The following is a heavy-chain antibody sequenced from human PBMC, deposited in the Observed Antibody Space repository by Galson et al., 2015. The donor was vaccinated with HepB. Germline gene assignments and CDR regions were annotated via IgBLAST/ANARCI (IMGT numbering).Heavy chain of an antibody. D-gene: IGHD3-22*01. CDR2: ISSSSSTI. Sequence: SLRLSCAASGFTFSSYSMNWVRQAPGKGLEWVSYISSSSSTIYYADSVKGRFTISRDNAKNSLYLQMNSLRDEDTAVYYCARVARPYYYDSSGDDAFDIWGQGTMVTVSS. CDR1: GFTFSSYS. J-gene: IGHJ3*02. V-gene: IGHV3-48*02. CDR3: ARVARPYYYDSSGDDAFDI.